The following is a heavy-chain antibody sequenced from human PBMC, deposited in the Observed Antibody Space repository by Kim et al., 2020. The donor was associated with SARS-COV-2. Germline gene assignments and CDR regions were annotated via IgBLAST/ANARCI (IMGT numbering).Heavy chain of an antibody. CDR3: ARDAQWELLAYYYYYGMDV. V-gene: IGHV3-48*04. CDR1: GFTFSSYS. CDR2: ISSSSSTI. Sequence: GGSLRLSCAASGFTFSSYSMNWVRQAPGKGLEWVSYISSSSSTIYYADSVKGRFTISRDNAKNSLYLQMNSLRAEDTAVYYCARDAQWELLAYYYYYGMDVWGQGTTVTVSS. J-gene: IGHJ6*02. D-gene: IGHD1-26*01.